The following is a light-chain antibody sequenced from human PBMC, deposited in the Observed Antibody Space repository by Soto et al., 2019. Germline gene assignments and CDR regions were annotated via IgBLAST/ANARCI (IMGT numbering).Light chain of an antibody. CDR1: QDIAGY. CDR2: GAS. CDR3: QQAYSFPIT. V-gene: IGKV1D-12*01. Sequence: DTQGTQSPSSVSASGGQSVSITXPASQDIAGYLAWYQHKPGRTPELLIHGASRLQSGVPARFSGSGSGTDFTLSINSLQPEDFATYYCQQAYSFPITFGQGTRLEI. J-gene: IGKJ5*01.